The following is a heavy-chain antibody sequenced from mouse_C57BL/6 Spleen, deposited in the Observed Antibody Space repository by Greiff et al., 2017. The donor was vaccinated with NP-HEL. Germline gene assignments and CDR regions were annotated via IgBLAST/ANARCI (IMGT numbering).Heavy chain of an antibody. CDR3: ARYHYSNYGDY. J-gene: IGHJ2*01. CDR1: GYTFTSYW. V-gene: IGHV1-50*01. D-gene: IGHD2-5*01. CDR2: IDPSDSYT. Sequence: VQLQQPGAELVKPGASVKLSCKASGYTFTSYWMQWVKQRPGQGLEWIGEIDPSDSYTNYNQKFKGKATLTVDTSSSTAYMQLSSLTSEDSAVYYCARYHYSNYGDYWGQGTTLTVSS.